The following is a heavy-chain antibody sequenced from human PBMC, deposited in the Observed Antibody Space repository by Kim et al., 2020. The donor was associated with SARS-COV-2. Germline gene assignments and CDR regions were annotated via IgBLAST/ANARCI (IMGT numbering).Heavy chain of an antibody. CDR3: ARDFSPDHDGAYYDSLDI. CDR2: INQKGTVT. V-gene: IGHV3-7*01. J-gene: IGHJ3*02. D-gene: IGHD3-10*01. CDR1: GFKFENYW. Sequence: GGSLRLSCRGSGFKFENYWITWIRQAPGRGLEWVANINQKGTVTHYVGSVEGRFSLSRDNARNLVDLQMTSLSGEDTALYYCARDFSPDHDGAYYDSLDIWGQGTTVIVSS.